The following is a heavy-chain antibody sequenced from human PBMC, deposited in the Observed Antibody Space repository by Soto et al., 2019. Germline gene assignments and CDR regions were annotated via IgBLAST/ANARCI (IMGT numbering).Heavy chain of an antibody. V-gene: IGHV4-31*03. Sequence: ASETLSLTCTVSGDSISSGGYYWSWIRQHPGKGLEWIGYIYYSGSTYYNPSLKSRVTISVDTSKNQFSLRLGSVAAADTAVYYCARVFYYDRSDSYSTYYFDYWGQGTLVTVSS. J-gene: IGHJ4*02. CDR3: ARVFYYDRSDSYSTYYFDY. CDR2: IYYSGST. CDR1: GDSISSGGYY. D-gene: IGHD3-22*01.